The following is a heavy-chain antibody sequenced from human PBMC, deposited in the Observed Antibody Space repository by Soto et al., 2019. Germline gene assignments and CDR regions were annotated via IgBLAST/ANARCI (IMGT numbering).Heavy chain of an antibody. Sequence: CLSYTVAGGNGGDLDCRRVLKQQPPGKGLEWIGFIAYTGTTHYNPSLRSRVTISVDTSRNQFSLKLSSVTAADTAVYFCARDYAGGLPKTGWGQGTLVTGSS. J-gene: IGHJ4*02. CDR2: IAYTGTT. CDR3: ARDYAGGLPKTG. V-gene: IGHV4-61*08. CDR1: GGNGGDLDCR. D-gene: IGHD2-2*01.